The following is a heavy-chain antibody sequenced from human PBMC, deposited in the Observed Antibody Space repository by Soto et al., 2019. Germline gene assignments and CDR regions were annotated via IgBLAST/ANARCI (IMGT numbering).Heavy chain of an antibody. CDR3: ARHEDFFSQAEDGIRDL. V-gene: IGHV4-39*01. D-gene: IGHD3-3*01. CDR2: IYYSGST. Sequence: NSQPPGKALEWIGSIYYSGSTDYNPSLKSRVTISVDTSKNQFSLKLSSVTAADTVVYYGARHEDFFSQAEDGIRDL. J-gene: IGHJ2*01.